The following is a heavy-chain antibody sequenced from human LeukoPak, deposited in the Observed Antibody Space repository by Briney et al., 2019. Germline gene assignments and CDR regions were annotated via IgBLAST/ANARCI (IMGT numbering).Heavy chain of an antibody. D-gene: IGHD5-18*01. Sequence: GGSLRLSCAASGFIFSRYEMNWVRQAPGKGLEWVANIKKDGSEKYYVDSVKGRFTISRDNAKTSLYLQMNTLRAEDTAVYYCARHLSGVTGYTYGRGIDYWGQGTLVTVSS. V-gene: IGHV3-7*01. CDR1: GFIFSRYE. CDR3: ARHLSGVTGYTYGRGIDY. J-gene: IGHJ4*02. CDR2: IKKDGSEK.